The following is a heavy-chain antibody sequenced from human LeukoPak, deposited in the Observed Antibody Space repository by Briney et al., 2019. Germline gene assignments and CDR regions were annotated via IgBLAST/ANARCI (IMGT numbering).Heavy chain of an antibody. CDR1: GYTFTSYY. Sequence: ASVNVSCKASGYTFTSYYMHWVRQAPGQGLEWMGIINPSGGSTSYAQKFQGRVTMTRDTSTSTVYMELSSLRSEDTAVYYCARAGPYYYDSSGYYQNRDYYYYGMDVWGQGTTVTVSS. CDR2: INPSGGST. V-gene: IGHV1-46*01. D-gene: IGHD3-22*01. CDR3: ARAGPYYYDSSGYYQNRDYYYYGMDV. J-gene: IGHJ6*02.